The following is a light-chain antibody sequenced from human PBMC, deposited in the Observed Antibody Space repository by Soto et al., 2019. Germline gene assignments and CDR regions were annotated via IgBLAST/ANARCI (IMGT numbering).Light chain of an antibody. CDR3: QQYNNWPQT. J-gene: IGKJ2*01. CDR1: QSVSSSY. V-gene: IGKV3-15*01. CDR2: GAS. Sequence: EMVMTQSPATLSVSPGERATLSCRASQSVSSSYLAWYQQKPGQAPRLLIYGASTRATGIPARFSGSGSGTEFTLTISGLQSEDFAVYYCQQYNNWPQTFGQGPKLEIK.